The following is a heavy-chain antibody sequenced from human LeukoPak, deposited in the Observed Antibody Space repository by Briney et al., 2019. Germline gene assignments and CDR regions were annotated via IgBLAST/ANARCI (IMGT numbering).Heavy chain of an antibody. J-gene: IGHJ4*02. V-gene: IGHV3-7*04. Sequence: GGSLRLSCAASGFTFSSYWMSWVRQAPGKGLEWVANIKQDGSEKSYVDSVKGRFTISRDNVNNSLYLQMNGLRAEDAAVYYCARGYYDPGLFDYWGQGTLVPVSS. CDR1: GFTFSSYW. CDR3: ARGYYDPGLFDY. D-gene: IGHD3-22*01. CDR2: IKQDGSEK.